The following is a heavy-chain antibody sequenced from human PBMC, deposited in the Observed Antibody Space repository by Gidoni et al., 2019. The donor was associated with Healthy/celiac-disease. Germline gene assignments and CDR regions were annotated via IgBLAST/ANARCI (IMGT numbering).Heavy chain of an antibody. CDR1: GFTFSSYG. D-gene: IGHD6-13*01. CDR3: ASNGGYRYYYYGMDV. CDR2: ISYDGSNK. Sequence: QVQLVESGGGVVQPGRSLRLSCAASGFTFSSYGMHWVRQAPGKGLEWVAVISYDGSNKYYADSVKGRFTISRDNSKNTLYLQMNSLRAEDTAVYYCASNGGYRYYYYGMDVWGQGTTVTVSS. V-gene: IGHV3-30*03. J-gene: IGHJ6*02.